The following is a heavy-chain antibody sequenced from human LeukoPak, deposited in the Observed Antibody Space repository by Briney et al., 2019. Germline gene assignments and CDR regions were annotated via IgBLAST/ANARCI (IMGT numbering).Heavy chain of an antibody. CDR3: AREPTEKLVLYAMFAY. CDR1: GFTFSSYD. D-gene: IGHD2-8*02. Sequence: HPGGSLRLSCAASGFTFSSYDMNWVRQAPGKGLEWVSYISRSGSAIYYADSVKGRFTISRDNAKNSLYLQMNSLRAEDTAVYYCAREPTEKLVLYAMFAYWGQGSMVTVCS. J-gene: IGHJ4*02. CDR2: ISRSGSAI. V-gene: IGHV3-48*03.